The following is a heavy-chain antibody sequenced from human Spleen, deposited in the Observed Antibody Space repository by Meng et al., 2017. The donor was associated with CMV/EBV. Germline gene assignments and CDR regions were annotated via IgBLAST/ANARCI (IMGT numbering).Heavy chain of an antibody. CDR1: GGSISSGGYY. CDR3: ARYKAPQQNNYYYYGMDV. D-gene: IGHD1-1*01. Sequence: SETLSLTCTVSGGSISSGGYYGSWIRQHPGKGLEWIGYIYYSGSTYYNPSLKSRVTISVDTSKNQFSLKLSSVTAADTAVYYCARYKAPQQNNYYYYGMDVWGQGTTVTVSS. J-gene: IGHJ6*02. CDR2: IYYSGST. V-gene: IGHV4-31*03.